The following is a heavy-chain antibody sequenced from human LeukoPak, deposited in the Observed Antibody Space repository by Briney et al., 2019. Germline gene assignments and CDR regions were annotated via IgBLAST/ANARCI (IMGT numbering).Heavy chain of an antibody. CDR3: ARAPRQYYYYYYGMDV. Sequence: ASVKVSCKASGYTFTGYYMHWVRQAPGQGLERMGWINPNSGGTNYAQKFQGRVTMTRDTSISTAYMELSRLRSDDTAVYYCARAPRQYYYYYYGMDVWGQGTTVTVSS. CDR1: GYTFTGYY. J-gene: IGHJ6*02. CDR2: INPNSGGT. D-gene: IGHD5-24*01. V-gene: IGHV1-2*02.